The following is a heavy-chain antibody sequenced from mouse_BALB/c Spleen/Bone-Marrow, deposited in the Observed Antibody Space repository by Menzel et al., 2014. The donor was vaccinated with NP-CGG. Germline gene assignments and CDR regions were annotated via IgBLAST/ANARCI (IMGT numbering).Heavy chain of an antibody. V-gene: IGHV5-6-3*01. D-gene: IGHD1-1*01. CDR1: GFTFSSYG. Sequence: EVHLVESGGGLVQPGGSLKLSCAASGFTFSSYGMSWVRQTPDKRLELVATINSNGGSTYYPDSVEGRFTISRDNAKNTLYLQMSSLKSEDTAMYYCARDYYGSSDYWGQGTTLTVSS. J-gene: IGHJ2*01. CDR3: ARDYYGSSDY. CDR2: INSNGGST.